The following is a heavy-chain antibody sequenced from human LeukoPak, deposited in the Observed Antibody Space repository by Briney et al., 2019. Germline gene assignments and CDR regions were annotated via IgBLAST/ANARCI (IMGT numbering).Heavy chain of an antibody. CDR3: AIYGNHFWSGYTYWLDV. J-gene: IGHJ6*04. Sequence: PGGSLRLSCAASGFTFSSYAMSWVRQPPGKGREWVSAISGSGGSTYYADSVKSRFTISRDNSKNTLYLQMNSLRAEDTAVYYCAIYGNHFWSGYTYWLDVGGEGTTVTVSS. D-gene: IGHD3-3*02. V-gene: IGHV3-23*01. CDR1: GFTFSSYA. CDR2: ISGSGGST.